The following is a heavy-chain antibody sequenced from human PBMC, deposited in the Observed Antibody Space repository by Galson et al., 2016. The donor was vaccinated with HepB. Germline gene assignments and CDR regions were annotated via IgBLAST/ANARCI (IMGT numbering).Heavy chain of an antibody. Sequence: SLRLSCAASGFTFRSYTMHWVRQAPGKGLEYVSNISTNGGSTYYGDSVKGRFTISRDNSKNTLYLQVGSLRAEDKAVYYCARGLGNESCGGTCYDGHYYYNMDVWGQGTTVTVSS. CDR2: ISTNGGST. CDR1: GFTFRSYT. J-gene: IGHJ6*02. CDR3: ARGLGNESCGGTCYDGHYYYNMDV. V-gene: IGHV3-64*02. D-gene: IGHD2-15*01.